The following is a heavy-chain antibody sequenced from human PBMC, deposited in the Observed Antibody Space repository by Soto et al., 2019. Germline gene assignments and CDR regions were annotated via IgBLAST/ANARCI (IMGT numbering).Heavy chain of an antibody. CDR2: INAGNGNT. Sequence: ASVKVSCKASGYTFTSYAMHWVRQAPGQRLEWMGWINAGNGNTKYSQKFQGRVTITRDTSASTAYMELSSLRSEDTAVYYCAGKSYDCSGYGWATLVDYCCRMDVWGKGTTVTVSS. V-gene: IGHV1-3*01. J-gene: IGHJ6*04. D-gene: IGHD3-22*01. CDR1: GYTFTSYA. CDR3: AGKSYDCSGYGWATLVDYCCRMDV.